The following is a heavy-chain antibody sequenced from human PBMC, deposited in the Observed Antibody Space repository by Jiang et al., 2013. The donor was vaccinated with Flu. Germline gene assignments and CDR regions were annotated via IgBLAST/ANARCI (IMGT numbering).Heavy chain of an antibody. V-gene: IGHV5-51*01. D-gene: IGHD2-2*01. CDR1: GYSFTSYW. Sequence: ESLKISCKGSGYSFTSYWIGWVRQMPGKGLEWMGIIYPGDSDTRYSPSFQGQVTISADKSISTAYLQWSSLKASDTAMYYCARGYCSSTSCYPDAFDIWGQGTMVTVSS. CDR3: ARGYCSSTSCYPDAFDI. CDR2: IYPGDSDT. J-gene: IGHJ3*02.